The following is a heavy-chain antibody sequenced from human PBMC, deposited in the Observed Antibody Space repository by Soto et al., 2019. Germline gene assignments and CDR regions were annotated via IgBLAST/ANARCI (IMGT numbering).Heavy chain of an antibody. CDR3: VADYVATDTFVI. Sequence: PGGSLRLSGAASGFTFSSYGMHWVRQAPGKGLEWAAVISYDGNNKYYAESVKGRFTISRDTSKNTLYLQMNSLRPEDTAVYYCVADYVATDTFVIWGRGTMVTVSS. J-gene: IGHJ3*02. V-gene: IGHV3-30*03. D-gene: IGHD3-10*02. CDR1: GFTFSSYG. CDR2: ISYDGNNK.